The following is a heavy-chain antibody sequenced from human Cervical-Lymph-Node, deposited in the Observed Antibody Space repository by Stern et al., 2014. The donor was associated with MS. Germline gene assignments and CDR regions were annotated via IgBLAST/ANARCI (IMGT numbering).Heavy chain of an antibody. J-gene: IGHJ6*02. CDR3: ARVQKYTSGWYGLNTGYGMDV. CDR1: GFTFRSYW. CDR2: IKQAGREK. V-gene: IGHV3-7*01. Sequence: EVQLVESGGGLVQPGGSLRLSCEVSGFTFRSYWMSWVRQAPGQGLEWVANIKQAGREKYYVDSVKGRFTISRDNAKNALYLQMNSLRVEDTAVYYCARVQKYTSGWYGLNTGYGMDVWGQGTTVTVSS. D-gene: IGHD6-19*01.